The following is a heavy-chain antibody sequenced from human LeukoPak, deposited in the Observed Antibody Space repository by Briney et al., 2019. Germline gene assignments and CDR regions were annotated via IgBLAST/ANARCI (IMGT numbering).Heavy chain of an antibody. CDR3: AKGARDSSGWYCSDY. CDR2: ISWNSGSI. V-gene: IGHV3-9*01. Sequence: GGSLRLSCAASGFTFDDYAMHWVRQAPGKGLEWVSGISWNSGSIGYADSVKGRFTISRDNAKNSLYLQMNSLRAEDTALYYCAKGARDSSGWYCSDYWGQGTLVTVSS. J-gene: IGHJ4*02. CDR1: GFTFDDYA. D-gene: IGHD6-19*01.